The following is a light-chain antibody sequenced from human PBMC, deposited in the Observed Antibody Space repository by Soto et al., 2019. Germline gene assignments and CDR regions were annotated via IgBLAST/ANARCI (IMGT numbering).Light chain of an antibody. Sequence: DLVMTQSPLSLPVTPGEPASISCRSSQSLLHSNGYNYLDWYLQKPGQSPQLLISSGFNRASGVPDRFSGSGSGTDFTLKISRVEAEDVGVYYCMQALQTPWTFGQGTKVEIK. CDR2: SGF. CDR3: MQALQTPWT. CDR1: QSLLHSNGYNY. J-gene: IGKJ1*01. V-gene: IGKV2-28*01.